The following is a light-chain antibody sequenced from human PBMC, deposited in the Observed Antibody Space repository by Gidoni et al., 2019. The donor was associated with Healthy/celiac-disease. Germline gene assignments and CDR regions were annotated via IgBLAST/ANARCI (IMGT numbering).Light chain of an antibody. J-gene: IGLJ3*02. CDR2: GNS. CDR1: SSNIGAGYA. CDR3: QYYDSSLSGWV. Sequence: QSVLTQPPSVSGAPGQRVTISCTGSSSNIGAGYAVHWYQQLPGTAPKLLIYGNSKRTSGVPNRVSGSKSGPSATLAITGLQAEDEADYYCQYYDSSLSGWVFGGGTKLTVL. V-gene: IGLV1-40*01.